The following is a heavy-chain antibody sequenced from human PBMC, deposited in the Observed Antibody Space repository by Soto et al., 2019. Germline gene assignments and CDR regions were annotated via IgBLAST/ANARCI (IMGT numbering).Heavy chain of an antibody. CDR1: GGSISSYY. J-gene: IGHJ4*02. Sequence: PSETLSLTCNVSGGSISSYYWSWIRQPPGKGLEWIGYIYYSGSTNYNPSLKSRVTISVDTSKNQFSLKLSSVTAADTAVYYCARGGGGYNWNDGGIDYWGQGTLVTVSS. CDR3: ARGGGGYNWNDGGIDY. CDR2: IYYSGST. V-gene: IGHV4-59*01. D-gene: IGHD1-20*01.